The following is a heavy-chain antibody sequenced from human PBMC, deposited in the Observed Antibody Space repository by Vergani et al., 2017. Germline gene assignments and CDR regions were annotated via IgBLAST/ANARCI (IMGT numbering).Heavy chain of an antibody. J-gene: IGHJ4*02. V-gene: IGHV3-74*01. CDR2: INSDGSST. D-gene: IGHD6-13*01. CDR3: ARVTKYSSSWYPDY. CDR1: GFTFSSYW. Sequence: EVQLVESGGGLVQPGGSLRLSCAASGFTFSSYWMHWVRQAPGKGLLWVSRINSDGSSTSYADSVKGRFTISRDNAKNTLYLQMNSLRGEDTAVYYCARVTKYSSSWYPDYWGQGTLVTVSS.